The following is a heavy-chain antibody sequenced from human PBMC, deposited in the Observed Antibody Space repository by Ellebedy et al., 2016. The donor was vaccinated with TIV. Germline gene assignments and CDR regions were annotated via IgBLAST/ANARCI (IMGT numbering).Heavy chain of an antibody. CDR1: GFTFSSYA. CDR3: AKRRYKAAAGAFDY. D-gene: IGHD6-13*01. Sequence: GESLKISCAASGFTFSSYAMSWVRQAPGKGLEWVSAISGSGGSTYYADSVKGRFTISRDNSKNTLYLQMNSLRAEDTAVYYCAKRRYKAAAGAFDYWGQGTLVTVSS. CDR2: ISGSGGST. V-gene: IGHV3-23*01. J-gene: IGHJ4*02.